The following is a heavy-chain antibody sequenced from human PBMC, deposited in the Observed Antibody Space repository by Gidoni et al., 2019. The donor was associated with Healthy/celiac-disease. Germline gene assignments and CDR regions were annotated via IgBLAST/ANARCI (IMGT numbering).Heavy chain of an antibody. D-gene: IGHD7-27*01. CDR1: GGSFSGYY. CDR2: INHSGST. V-gene: IGHV4-34*01. Sequence: QVQLQQWGAGLLKPSETLSLTCAVYGGSFSGYYWSWIRQPPGKGLEWIGEINHSGSTNYNPSLKSRVTISVDTSKNQFSLKLSSVTAADTAVYYCARGADSPSANGGFRSYNWFDPWGQGTLVTVSS. J-gene: IGHJ5*02. CDR3: ARGADSPSANGGFRSYNWFDP.